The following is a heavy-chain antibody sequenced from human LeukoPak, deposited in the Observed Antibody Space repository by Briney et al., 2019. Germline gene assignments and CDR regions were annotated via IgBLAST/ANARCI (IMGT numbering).Heavy chain of an antibody. CDR3: ARGQGYYYDSSGYYGGTDY. J-gene: IGHJ4*02. CDR1: GYTFTSYD. V-gene: IGHV1-8*01. CDR2: MNPNSGNT. D-gene: IGHD3-22*01. Sequence: GASVKVSCKASGYTFTSYDINWVRQATGQGLEWMGWMNPNSGNTGYAQKFQGRVTMTRNTSISTAYMELSSLRSEDTAVYYCARGQGYYYDSSGYYGGTDYWGQGTLVTVSS.